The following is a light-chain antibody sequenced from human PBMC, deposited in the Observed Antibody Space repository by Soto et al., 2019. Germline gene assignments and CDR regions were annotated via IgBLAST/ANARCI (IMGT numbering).Light chain of an antibody. Sequence: QPVLTQSSSASASLGSSVELTCTLSSGHSSYIIAWHQQQPGKAPRYLMKLEGSGSYNKGSGVPDRFSGSSSGADRYLTISNLQFEDEADYYCETWDTNTWVFGGGTKVTVL. CDR2: LEGSGSY. V-gene: IGLV4-60*02. J-gene: IGLJ3*02. CDR3: ETWDTNTWV. CDR1: SGHSSYI.